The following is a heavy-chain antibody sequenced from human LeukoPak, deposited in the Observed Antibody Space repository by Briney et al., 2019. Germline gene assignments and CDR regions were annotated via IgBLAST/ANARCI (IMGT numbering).Heavy chain of an antibody. D-gene: IGHD3-22*01. CDR2: MSGTGGSA. CDR3: AKAVVYDGNANYFDY. V-gene: IGHV3-23*01. CDR1: GFTFTSHA. Sequence: PGGSLRLSCAASGFTFTSHAMSWVRQAPGKGLEWVSGMSGTGGSAYYADSAKGRFTISRDNSKNTLYLQMNSLRAEDTAVYYCAKAVVYDGNANYFDYWGQGTLVTVSS. J-gene: IGHJ4*02.